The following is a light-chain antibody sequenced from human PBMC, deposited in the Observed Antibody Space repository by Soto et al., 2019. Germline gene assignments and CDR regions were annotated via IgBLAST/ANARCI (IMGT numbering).Light chain of an antibody. Sequence: EIVLTQSPGTLSLSPGERATLSCRASQSVSSSYLAWYQQKPGQAPRLLIYGASSRATGIPDWFGGSGSGTEFTLTISRLEPEDFAVYYCQQYGSSPVTFGPGSKVDFK. CDR2: GAS. J-gene: IGKJ3*01. CDR1: QSVSSSY. CDR3: QQYGSSPVT. V-gene: IGKV3-20*01.